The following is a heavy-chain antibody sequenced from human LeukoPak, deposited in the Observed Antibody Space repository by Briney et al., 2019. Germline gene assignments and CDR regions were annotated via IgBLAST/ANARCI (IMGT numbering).Heavy chain of an antibody. J-gene: IGHJ4*02. CDR3: ARVRGVYCSSTSCYHFDY. Sequence: ASVKVPCKASGYTFTGYYMHWVRQAPGQGLEWMGWINPNSGGTNYAQKFQGRVTMTRDTSISTAYMELSRLRSDDTAVYYCARVRGVYCSSTSCYHFDYWGQGTLVTVSS. CDR2: INPNSGGT. D-gene: IGHD2-2*01. CDR1: GYTFTGYY. V-gene: IGHV1-2*02.